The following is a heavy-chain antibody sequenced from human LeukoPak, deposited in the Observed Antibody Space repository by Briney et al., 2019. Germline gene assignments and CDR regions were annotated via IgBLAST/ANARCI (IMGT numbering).Heavy chain of an antibody. CDR1: GYTFSAYG. V-gene: IGHV1-2*02. Sequence: ASVKVSCKASGYTFSAYGISWVRQAPGQGLEWMGWINPNSGGTNYAQKFQGRVTMTRDTSISTAYMELSRLRSDDTAVYYCAREWRTSTSIDYWGQGTLVTVSS. J-gene: IGHJ4*02. D-gene: IGHD3/OR15-3a*01. CDR2: INPNSGGT. CDR3: AREWRTSTSIDY.